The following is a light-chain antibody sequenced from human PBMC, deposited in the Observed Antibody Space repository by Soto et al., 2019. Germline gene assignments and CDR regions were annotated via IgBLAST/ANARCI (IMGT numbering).Light chain of an antibody. CDR3: CSYAAGSTF. CDR2: EAI. V-gene: IGLV2-23*02. CDR1: SSDVGTYDL. J-gene: IGLJ2*01. Sequence: QSVLTQPASVSGSPGQSIAISCTGTSSDVGTYDLVSWYQQHPGKAPKLMIYEAIKRPSGVSNRFSGSKSGNTASLTISGLQAEDEADYYCCSYAAGSTFFGGGTKLTVL.